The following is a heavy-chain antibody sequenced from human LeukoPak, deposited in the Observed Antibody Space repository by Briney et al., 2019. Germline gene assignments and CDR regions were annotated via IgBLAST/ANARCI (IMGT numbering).Heavy chain of an antibody. CDR3: ARCGGYYYPFDY. CDR1: GFRFDDYA. D-gene: IGHD3-22*01. Sequence: GGSLRLSCAASGFRFDDYAMHWVRQAPGKGLEWVSGISWNSGTLAYVDSVKGRFTISRDNAKNSLYLQMNSLRAEDTAVYYCARCGGYYYPFDYWGQGTLVTVSS. CDR2: ISWNSGTL. V-gene: IGHV3-9*01. J-gene: IGHJ4*02.